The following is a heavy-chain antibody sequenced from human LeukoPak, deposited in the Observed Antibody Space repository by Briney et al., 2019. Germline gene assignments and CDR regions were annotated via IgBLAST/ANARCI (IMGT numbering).Heavy chain of an antibody. J-gene: IGHJ4*02. CDR1: GGSFSGYY. V-gene: IGHV4-34*01. Sequence: RTSETLSLTCAVYGGSFSGYYWSWIRQPPGKGLEWIGSIYHSGSTYYNPSLKSRVTISVDTSKNQFSLKLSSVTAADTAVYYCARVLVDGYMFSGFDYWGQGTLVTVSS. CDR2: IYHSGST. D-gene: IGHD5-24*01. CDR3: ARVLVDGYMFSGFDY.